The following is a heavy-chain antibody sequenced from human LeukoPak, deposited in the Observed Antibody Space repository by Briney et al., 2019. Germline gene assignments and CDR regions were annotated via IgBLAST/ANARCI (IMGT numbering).Heavy chain of an antibody. D-gene: IGHD1-14*01. V-gene: IGHV3-66*01. Sequence: PGGSLRLSCEASGFSVSSNYMSWVRQAPGKGLEWVSVFFASGGTFYTDSVKGRFTISRDNSKNTLYLQMNGLRAEDTAVYYCARFTGSDPEGFFDYWGQGTLVTVSS. CDR3: ARFTGSDPEGFFDY. J-gene: IGHJ4*02. CDR2: FFASGGT. CDR1: GFSVSSNY.